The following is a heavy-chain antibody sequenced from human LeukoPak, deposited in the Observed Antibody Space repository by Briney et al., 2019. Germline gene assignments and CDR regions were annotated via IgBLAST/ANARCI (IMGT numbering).Heavy chain of an antibody. CDR3: ARGLQPLNYYGSGSYSGETYYFDY. CDR2: IYSGGST. V-gene: IGHV3-53*01. D-gene: IGHD3-10*01. Sequence: GGSLRLSCAASGFTVSSNYMSWVRQAPGKGLEWVSVIYSGGSTYYADSVKGRFTISRDNSKNTLYLQMNSLRAEDTAVYYCARGLQPLNYYGSGSYSGETYYFDYWGQGTLVTVSS. J-gene: IGHJ4*02. CDR1: GFTVSSNY.